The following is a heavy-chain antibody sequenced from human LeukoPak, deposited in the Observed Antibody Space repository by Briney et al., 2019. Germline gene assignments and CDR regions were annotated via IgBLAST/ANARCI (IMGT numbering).Heavy chain of an antibody. V-gene: IGHV3-11*01. J-gene: IGHJ5*02. D-gene: IGHD1-26*01. Sequence: GGSLRLSCAASGFTFSDHYMSWIRQAPGKGLEWASYISSSGSTIYYADSVKGRFTISRDNAKNSLYLQMNSLRAEDTAVYYCARVRIVGATQGFDPWGQGTLVTVSS. CDR3: ARVRIVGATQGFDP. CDR1: GFTFSDHY. CDR2: ISSSGSTI.